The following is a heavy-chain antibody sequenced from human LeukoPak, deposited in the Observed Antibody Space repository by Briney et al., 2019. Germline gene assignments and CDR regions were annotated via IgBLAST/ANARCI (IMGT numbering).Heavy chain of an antibody. V-gene: IGHV1-8*03. CDR1: GYTFTSYD. Sequence: ASVKVSCKASGYTFTSYDINWVRQATGQGLEWMGWMNPNSGNTGYAQKFQGRVTITRNTSISTAYMELSSLRSEDTAVHYCARGGHGDYVVDYWGQGTLVTVSS. CDR3: ARGGHGDYVVDY. CDR2: MNPNSGNT. J-gene: IGHJ4*02. D-gene: IGHD4-17*01.